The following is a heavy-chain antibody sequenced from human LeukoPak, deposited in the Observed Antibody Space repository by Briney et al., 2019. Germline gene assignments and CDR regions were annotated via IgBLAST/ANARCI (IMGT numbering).Heavy chain of an antibody. V-gene: IGHV1-2*06. CDR1: GYTFTAYY. Sequence: ASVRVSCKASGYTFTAYYMHWVRQAPGQGLEWMGRINPNSGGTNYAQKFQGRVTMTRDTSISTAYMELSRLRSDDTAVYYCARIGLVCSGGSCYGWFDPWGQGTLVTVSS. J-gene: IGHJ5*02. CDR2: INPNSGGT. CDR3: ARIGLVCSGGSCYGWFDP. D-gene: IGHD2-15*01.